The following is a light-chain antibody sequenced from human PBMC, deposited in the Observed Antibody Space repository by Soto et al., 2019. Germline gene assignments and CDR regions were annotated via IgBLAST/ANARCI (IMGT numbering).Light chain of an antibody. J-gene: IGLJ1*01. CDR3: SSYTSSNTLEV. V-gene: IGLV2-14*02. Sequence: QSALTQPASVSGSPGQSITISCTGTSSDVGSYNLVSWYQQHPGKAPKLMIYEGSKRPSGVSNRFSGSKSGNTASLTISGLQAEDEADYYCSSYTSSNTLEVFGFGTKVTVL. CDR1: SSDVGSYNL. CDR2: EGS.